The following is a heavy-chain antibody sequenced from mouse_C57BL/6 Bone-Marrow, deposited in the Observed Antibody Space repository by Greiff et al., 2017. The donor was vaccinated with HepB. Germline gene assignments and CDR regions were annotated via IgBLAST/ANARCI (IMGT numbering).Heavy chain of an antibody. Sequence: QVQLKESGPGLVQPSQSLSITCTVSGFSLTSYGVHWVRQSPGKGLEWLGVIWSGGSTDYNAAFISRLSISKDNSKSQVFFKMNSLQADDTAIYYCASPYSNYPAWVAYWGQGTLVTVSA. CDR3: ASPYSNYPAWVAY. J-gene: IGHJ3*01. CDR1: GFSLTSYG. CDR2: IWSGGST. D-gene: IGHD2-5*01. V-gene: IGHV2-2*01.